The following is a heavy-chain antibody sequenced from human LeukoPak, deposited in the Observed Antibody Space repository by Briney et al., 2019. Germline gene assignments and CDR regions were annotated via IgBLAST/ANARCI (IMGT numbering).Heavy chain of an antibody. CDR2: RSYDGSNK. CDR3: AKGMAPYGSGSLFDY. D-gene: IGHD3-10*01. Sequence: GGSLRLSCAASGFTFSSYGMHWVRQAPSKGLEWVAVRSYDGSNKYYADSVKGRFTISRDNSKNTLYLQMNSLRAEDTAVYYCAKGMAPYGSGSLFDYWGQGTLVTVSS. J-gene: IGHJ4*02. V-gene: IGHV3-30*18. CDR1: GFTFSSYG.